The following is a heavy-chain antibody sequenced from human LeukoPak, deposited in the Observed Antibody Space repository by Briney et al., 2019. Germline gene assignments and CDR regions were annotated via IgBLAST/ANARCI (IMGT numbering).Heavy chain of an antibody. D-gene: IGHD3-10*01. CDR3: AMTSIVRGVIALIDY. V-gene: IGHV4-61*02. CDR1: GGSISSGSYY. CDR2: MYTSGST. Sequence: SETLSLTCTVSGGSISSGSYYWSWIRQPAGKGLEWIGRMYTSGSTNYNPSLKSRVTISVDTSKNQFSLKLSSVTAADTAVYYCAMTSIVRGVIALIDYWGQGTLVTVSS. J-gene: IGHJ4*02.